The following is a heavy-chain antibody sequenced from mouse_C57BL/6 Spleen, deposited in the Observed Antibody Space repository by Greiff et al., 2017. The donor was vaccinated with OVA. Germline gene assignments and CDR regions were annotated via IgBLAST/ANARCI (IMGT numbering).Heavy chain of an antibody. CDR3: TVFYYGNLYYFDY. Sequence: EVKLVESGGGLVQPGGSMKLSCVASGFTFSNYWMNWVRQSPEKGLEWVAQIRLKSDNYATHYAESVKGRFTISRDDSKSSVYLQMNNLRAEDTGIYYCTVFYYGNLYYFDYWGQGTTLTVSS. CDR1: GFTFSNYW. V-gene: IGHV6-3*01. CDR2: IRLKSDNYAT. D-gene: IGHD2-1*01. J-gene: IGHJ2*01.